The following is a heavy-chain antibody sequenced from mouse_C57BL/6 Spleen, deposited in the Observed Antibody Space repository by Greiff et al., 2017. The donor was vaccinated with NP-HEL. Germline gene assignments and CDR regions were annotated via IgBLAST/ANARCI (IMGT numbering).Heavy chain of an antibody. J-gene: IGHJ2*01. CDR1: GFTFSSYA. Sequence: EVRGGEVGGGLVKPGGSLKLSCAASGFTFSSYAMSWVRQTPEKRLEWVATISDGGSYTYYPDNVKGRFTISRDNAKNNLYLQMSHLKSEDTAMYYCARGVYYFDYWGQGTTLTVSS. CDR3: ARGVYYFDY. V-gene: IGHV5-4*03. CDR2: ISDGGSYT.